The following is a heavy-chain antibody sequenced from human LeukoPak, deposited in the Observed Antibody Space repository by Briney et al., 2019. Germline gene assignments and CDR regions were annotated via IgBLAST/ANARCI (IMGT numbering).Heavy chain of an antibody. Sequence: GSLRLSCAASGFAFSSYSMNWIRQPPGKGLEWIGSIYYSGSTYYNPSLKSRVTISVDTSKNQFSLKLSSVTAADTAVYYCARTVAGTSSFDYWGQGTLVTVSS. D-gene: IGHD6-19*01. CDR2: IYYSGST. J-gene: IGHJ4*02. CDR1: GFAFSSYS. CDR3: ARTVAGTSSFDY. V-gene: IGHV4-39*01.